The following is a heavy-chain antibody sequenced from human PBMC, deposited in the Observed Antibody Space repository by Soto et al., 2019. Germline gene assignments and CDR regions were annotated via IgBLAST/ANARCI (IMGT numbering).Heavy chain of an antibody. J-gene: IGHJ6*03. CDR3: ARNPYDNQFDYYYYYYMDV. Sequence: SETLSLTCTVSGGSISSYYWSWIRQPPGKGLEWIGYIYYSGSTNYNPSLKSRVTLSVDTSKNQFSLKLSSVTAADTAVYYCARNPYDNQFDYYYYYYMDVWGKGTTVTVSS. CDR2: IYYSGST. V-gene: IGHV4-59*01. CDR1: GGSISSYY. D-gene: IGHD3-3*01.